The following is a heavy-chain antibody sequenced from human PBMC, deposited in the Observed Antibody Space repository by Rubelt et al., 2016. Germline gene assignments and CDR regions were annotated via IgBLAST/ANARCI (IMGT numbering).Heavy chain of an antibody. J-gene: IGHJ3*02. CDR3: ARAGIAVADDAFDI. D-gene: IGHD6-19*01. Sequence: NPSLKSRVTISVDTSKNQFSLKLSSVTAADTAVYYCARAGIAVADDAFDIWGQGTMVTVSS. V-gene: IGHV4-59*01.